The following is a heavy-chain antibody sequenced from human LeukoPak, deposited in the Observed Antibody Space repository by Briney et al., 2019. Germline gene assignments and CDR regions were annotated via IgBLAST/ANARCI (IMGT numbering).Heavy chain of an antibody. Sequence: GASVKVSCKASGYTFTSFDIHWVRQATGQGLEWMGWMNPKSGNTGYAQKFQGRITTNRNNSITTAYMELSSLTSDDSAMYYCARAGSGTYRGILRYWGQGTLLTVSS. CDR3: ARAGSGTYRGILRY. CDR2: MNPKSGNT. D-gene: IGHD1-26*01. V-gene: IGHV1-8*03. J-gene: IGHJ4*02. CDR1: GYTFTSFD.